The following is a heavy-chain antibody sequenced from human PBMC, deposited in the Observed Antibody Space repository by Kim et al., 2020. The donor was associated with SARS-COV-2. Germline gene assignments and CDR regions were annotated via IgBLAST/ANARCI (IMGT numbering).Heavy chain of an antibody. J-gene: IGHJ4*02. Sequence: GRTYYNPSLKSRVTMSVDTSKNQFHRKLSSVSAADTAVYYCARYQPPDYWGQGILVTVSS. CDR2: GRT. D-gene: IGHD2-2*01. CDR3: ARYQPPDY. V-gene: IGHV4-31*02.